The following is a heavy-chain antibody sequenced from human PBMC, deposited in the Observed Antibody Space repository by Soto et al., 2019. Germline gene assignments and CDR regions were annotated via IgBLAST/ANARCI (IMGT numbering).Heavy chain of an antibody. CDR1: GFTFSSYW. Sequence: GGSLRLSCAASGFTFSSYWMHWGRQAPGKGLVWVSRINSDGSSTSYADSVKGRFTISRDNAKNTLYLQMNSLRAEDTAVYYCARDKGIAVSDYYYYYGMDVWGQGTTVTVSS. D-gene: IGHD6-19*01. CDR2: INSDGSST. CDR3: ARDKGIAVSDYYYYYGMDV. J-gene: IGHJ6*02. V-gene: IGHV3-74*01.